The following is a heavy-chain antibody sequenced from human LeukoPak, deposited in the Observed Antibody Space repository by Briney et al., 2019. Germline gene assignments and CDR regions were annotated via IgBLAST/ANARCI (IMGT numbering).Heavy chain of an antibody. CDR3: TRQRGSGHWYFDL. CDR1: GDSISNAIYF. Sequence: SETLSLTCTVSGDSISNAIYFWGWIRQPPGKGLEWIGTIYFSGRTYYSPSLKSRVTMSVDTSKNQFSLKMSSVTAADTAAYYCTRQRGSGHWYFDLWGRGTRGIVSS. D-gene: IGHD6-19*01. V-gene: IGHV4-39*01. CDR2: IYFSGRT. J-gene: IGHJ2*01.